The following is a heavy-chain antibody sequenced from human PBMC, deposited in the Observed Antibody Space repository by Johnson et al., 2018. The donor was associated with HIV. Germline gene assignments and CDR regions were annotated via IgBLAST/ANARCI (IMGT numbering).Heavy chain of an antibody. D-gene: IGHD3-22*01. V-gene: IGHV3-30-3*01. J-gene: IGHJ3*02. CDR1: GFTFSSYA. CDR3: ARDFRQPFTMIVVVRPSGAFDI. Sequence: QLVESGGVVVQPGGSLRLSCAASGFTFSSYAMHWVRQAPGKGLEWVAVISYDGSNKYYADSVKGRFTISRDNSKNTLYLQMNSLRAEDTAVYYCARDFRQPFTMIVVVRPSGAFDIWGQGTMVTVSS. CDR2: ISYDGSNK.